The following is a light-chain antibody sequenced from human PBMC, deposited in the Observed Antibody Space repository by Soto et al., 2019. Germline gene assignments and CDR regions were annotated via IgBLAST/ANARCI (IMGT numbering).Light chain of an antibody. J-gene: IGKJ1*01. V-gene: IGKV3-11*01. CDR1: QSVSSY. CDR2: DSS. CDR3: QQYGSPWT. Sequence: EIVLTHSTATLSLSPGEIASLSCRASQSVSSYLAWYQQRPGQAPRLLIYDSSNRATGIPARFSGSGSGTDFTLTISRLEPEDFAVYYCQQYGSPWTFCQGTKVDIK.